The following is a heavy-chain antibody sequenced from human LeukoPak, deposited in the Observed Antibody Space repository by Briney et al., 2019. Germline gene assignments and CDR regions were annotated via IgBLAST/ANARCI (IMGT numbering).Heavy chain of an antibody. CDR2: ISAYNGNT. CDR3: AGVRPKQWLNALDY. D-gene: IGHD6-19*01. CDR1: GYTFTSYG. V-gene: IGHV1-18*01. J-gene: IGHJ4*02. Sequence: ASVKVSCKASGYTFTSYGISWVRQAPGQGLEWMGWISAYNGNTNYAQKLQGRVTMTTDTSTSTAYMELRSLRSDDTAVYYCAGVRPKQWLNALDYWGQGTLVTVSS.